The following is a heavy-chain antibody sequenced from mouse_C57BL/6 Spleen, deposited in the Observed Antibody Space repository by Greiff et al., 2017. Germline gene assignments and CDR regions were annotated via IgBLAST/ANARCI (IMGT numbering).Heavy chain of an antibody. D-gene: IGHD3-3*01. CDR3: ARGLGEMDY. CDR1: GYTFTSYW. V-gene: IGHV1-50*01. CDR2: IDPSDSYT. Sequence: VQLQQPGAELVKPGASVKLSCKASGYTFTSYWMQWVKQRPGQGLEWIGEIDPSDSYTNYNQKFKGKATLTVDTSSSTAYMQLSSLTSEDSAVYYCARGLGEMDYGGQGTSVTVSS. J-gene: IGHJ4*01.